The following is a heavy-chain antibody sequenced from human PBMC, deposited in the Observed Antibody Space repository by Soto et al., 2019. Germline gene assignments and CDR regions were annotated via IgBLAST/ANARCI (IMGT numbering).Heavy chain of an antibody. V-gene: IGHV3-23*01. CDR2: ISGSGGST. CDR1: GFTFGTYA. Sequence: GSLRLSCAASGFTFGTYAMSWVRQAPGKGLEWVSAISGSGGSTYYADSVKGRFTISRDNSKNTLYLQMNSLRAEDTAVYYCSKELQWLVRRGFDYWGQGPLVTVS. J-gene: IGHJ4*02. CDR3: SKELQWLVRRGFDY. D-gene: IGHD6-19*01.